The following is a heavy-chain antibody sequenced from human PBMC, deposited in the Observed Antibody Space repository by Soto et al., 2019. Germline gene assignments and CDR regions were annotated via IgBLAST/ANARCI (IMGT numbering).Heavy chain of an antibody. D-gene: IGHD3-16*01. CDR3: AVQLRTGGYYYYGMDV. CDR1: GGSISSGFYS. CDR2: IYHSGST. V-gene: IGHV4-30-2*01. Sequence: PSETLSLTCAVSGGSISSGFYSWSWIRQPPGKGLEWIGYIYHSGSTYYNPSLKSRVTISVDRSKNQFSLKLSSVTAADTAVHYCAVQLRTGGYYYYGMDVWGQGTTVT. J-gene: IGHJ6*02.